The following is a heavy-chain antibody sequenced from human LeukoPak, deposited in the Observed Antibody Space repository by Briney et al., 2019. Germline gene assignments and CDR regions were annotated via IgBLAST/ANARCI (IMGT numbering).Heavy chain of an antibody. Sequence: PGGSLRLSCAASGFTFSRYWMSWVRQAPGKGLEWVANIKQDESEKYYVDSVKGRFTISRDNAKNSLYLQMNSLRAEDTAVYCCARTGYYYVSSGYSYDYWGQGTLVTVSS. J-gene: IGHJ4*02. CDR3: ARTGYYYVSSGYSYDY. D-gene: IGHD3-22*01. CDR1: GFTFSRYW. V-gene: IGHV3-7*01. CDR2: IKQDESEK.